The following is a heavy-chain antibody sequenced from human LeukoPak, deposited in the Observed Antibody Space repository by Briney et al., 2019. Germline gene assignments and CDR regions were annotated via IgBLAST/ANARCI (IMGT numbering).Heavy chain of an antibody. D-gene: IGHD5-12*01. CDR2: IWYDGSSK. CDR1: GFTFSSYG. J-gene: IGHJ4*02. CDR3: AKTGLPPDY. Sequence: GGSLRLSCAASGFTFSSYGMHWVRQAPGKGLEWVAVIWYDGSSKYYADSVKGRFTISRDNSKNTLYLQMNSLRAEDTAVYYCAKTGLPPDYWGQGTLVTVSS. V-gene: IGHV3-33*06.